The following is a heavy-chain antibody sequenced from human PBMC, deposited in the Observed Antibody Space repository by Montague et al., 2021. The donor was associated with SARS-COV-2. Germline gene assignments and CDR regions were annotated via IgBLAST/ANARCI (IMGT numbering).Heavy chain of an antibody. CDR3: ARREYSYGWGD. D-gene: IGHD5-18*01. J-gene: IGHJ4*02. Sequence: SETLSLTCTVTGGPISGSSDYWGWIRQSPGEGLEWIASVDYSGNTYYRPSLKSRLTIFVDTSKHQFSLKLNSVTAADTALYYCARREYSYGWGDWGQGTLVTVSS. CDR2: VDYSGNT. V-gene: IGHV4-39*01. CDR1: GGPISGSSDY.